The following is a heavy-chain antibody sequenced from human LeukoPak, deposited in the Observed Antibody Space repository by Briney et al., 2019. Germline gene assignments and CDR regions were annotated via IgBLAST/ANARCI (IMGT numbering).Heavy chain of an antibody. Sequence: GGSLRLSCAASGFTFSSYAMSGVRQAPGKGLEWVSAISGSGGSTYYADSVKGRFTISGDNSKNTLYLQMNSLRAEDTAVYYCAKVVSGEIWAYYFDYWGQGTLVTVSS. CDR1: GFTFSSYA. V-gene: IGHV3-23*01. D-gene: IGHD3-10*01. CDR2: ISGSGGST. J-gene: IGHJ4*02. CDR3: AKVVSGEIWAYYFDY.